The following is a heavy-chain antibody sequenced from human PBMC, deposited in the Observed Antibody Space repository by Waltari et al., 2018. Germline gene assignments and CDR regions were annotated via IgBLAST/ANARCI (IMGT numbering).Heavy chain of an antibody. D-gene: IGHD6-19*01. CDR3: ASDQWLVPSY. Sequence: QWQLVQSGARVQKPGAAVKGSRKASGYTFPGYYMHWVQQAPGQGLEWMGWINPNSGGTNYAQKFQGRVTMTRDTSISTAYMELSRLRSDDTAVYYCASDQWLVPSYWGQGTLVTVSS. J-gene: IGHJ4*02. CDR1: GYTFPGYY. CDR2: INPNSGGT. V-gene: IGHV1-2*02.